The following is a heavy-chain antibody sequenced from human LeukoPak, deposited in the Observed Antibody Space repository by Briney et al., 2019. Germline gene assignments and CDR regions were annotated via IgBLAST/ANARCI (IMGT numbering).Heavy chain of an antibody. CDR1: GYSFSGYY. CDR2: INPYSGDT. Sequence: ASVKVSCKASGYSFSGYYMHWVRQAPGQGLEWMGCINPYSGDTDYAQKFQGRVTMTRDTSITTAYMELSRLKSDDTAMYYCARAEVGVSGYLDYWGQGTLVTVSS. J-gene: IGHJ4*02. V-gene: IGHV1-2*02. CDR3: ARAEVGVSGYLDY. D-gene: IGHD1-26*01.